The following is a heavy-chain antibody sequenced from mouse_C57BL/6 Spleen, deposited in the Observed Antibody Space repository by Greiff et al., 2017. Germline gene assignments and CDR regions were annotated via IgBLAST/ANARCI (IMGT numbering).Heavy chain of an antibody. CDR2: ISYDGSN. V-gene: IGHV3-6*01. J-gene: IGHJ4*01. CDR3: ARGGIYYVVDY. CDR1: GYSITSGYY. Sequence: VQLKESGPGLVKPSQSLSLTCSVTGYSITSGYYWNWIRQFPGNKLEWMGYISYDGSNNYNPSLKNRISITRDTSKNQFFLKLNSVTTEDTATYYCARGGIYYVVDYWGQGTSVTVSS.